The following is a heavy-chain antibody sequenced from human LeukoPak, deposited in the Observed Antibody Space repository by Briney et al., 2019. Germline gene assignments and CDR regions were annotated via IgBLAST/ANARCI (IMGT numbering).Heavy chain of an antibody. CDR1: GFTSSSYW. J-gene: IGHJ4*02. V-gene: IGHV3-53*01. CDR3: ARRAGAYSHPYDY. D-gene: IGHD4/OR15-4a*01. CDR2: IYSDNT. Sequence: GGSLRLSCAVYGFTSSSYWMSWVRQAPGKGLEWVSFIYSDNTHYSDSVKGRFTISRDNSKNTLYLQMNSLRAEDTAVYYCARRAGAYSHPYDYWGQGTLVTVSS.